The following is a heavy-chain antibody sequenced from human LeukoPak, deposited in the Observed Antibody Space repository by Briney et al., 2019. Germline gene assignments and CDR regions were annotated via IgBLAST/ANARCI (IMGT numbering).Heavy chain of an antibody. CDR3: ARGVGIVGASGDY. D-gene: IGHD1-26*01. J-gene: IGHJ4*02. V-gene: IGHV1-2*02. CDR2: INPNSGGT. CDR1: GYTFTGYY. Sequence: ASVTVSCKASGYTFTGYYMHWVRQAPGQGLEWMGWINPNSGGTNYAQKFQGRVTMTRDTSISTAYMELSRLRSDDTAVYYCARGVGIVGASGDYWGQGTLVTVSS.